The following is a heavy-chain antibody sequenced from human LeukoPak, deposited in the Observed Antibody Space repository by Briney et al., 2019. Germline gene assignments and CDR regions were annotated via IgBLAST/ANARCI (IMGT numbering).Heavy chain of an antibody. CDR2: IKQDGTET. Sequence: GGSLRLSCAASGFTFSTYWMGWVRQAPGKGLQWVANIKQDGTETYYVDSVKGRFTISRDNAKNSLYLQMNSLRAEDTAVYYCARVPGSSGYYVDWGQGTLVTVSS. CDR1: GFTFSTYW. CDR3: ARVPGSSGYYVD. V-gene: IGHV3-7*03. D-gene: IGHD3-22*01. J-gene: IGHJ4*02.